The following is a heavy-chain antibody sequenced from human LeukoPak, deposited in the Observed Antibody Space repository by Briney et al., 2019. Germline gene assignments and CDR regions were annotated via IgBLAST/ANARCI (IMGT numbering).Heavy chain of an antibody. CDR1: GFTVSSNY. J-gene: IGHJ3*02. CDR2: MYSDGST. V-gene: IGHV3-66*01. Sequence: QTGGSLRLSCAASGFTVSSNYISWVRQAPGKGLQWVSIMYSDGSTYYADSVKGRFTISRDNSKNTLYLQMDSLRAEDTAVYYCARALAEYCSSTSCYPDAFDIWGQGTMVTVSS. D-gene: IGHD2-2*01. CDR3: ARALAEYCSSTSCYPDAFDI.